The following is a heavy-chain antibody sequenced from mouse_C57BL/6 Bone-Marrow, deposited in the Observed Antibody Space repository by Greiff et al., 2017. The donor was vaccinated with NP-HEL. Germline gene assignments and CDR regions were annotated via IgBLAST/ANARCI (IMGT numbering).Heavy chain of an antibody. CDR2: IDPSDSYT. V-gene: IGHV1-59*01. J-gene: IGHJ2*01. CDR3: ARGSYYGYDFDD. D-gene: IGHD2-2*01. Sequence: QVQLQQPGAELVRPGTSVKLSCKASGYTFTSYWMHWVKQRPGQGLEWIGVIDPSDSYTNYNQKFKGKATLTVDTSSSTAYMQLSSLTSEDSAVYYCARGSYYGYDFDDWGKGTTLTVSS. CDR1: GYTFTSYW.